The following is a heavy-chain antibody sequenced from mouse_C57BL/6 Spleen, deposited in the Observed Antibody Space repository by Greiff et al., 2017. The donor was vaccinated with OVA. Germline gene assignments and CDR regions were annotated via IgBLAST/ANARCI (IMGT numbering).Heavy chain of an antibody. D-gene: IGHD1-1*02. CDR3: TRGRFGNYFDD. CDR1: GFTFSSYA. Sequence: EVKVVESGEGLVKPGGSLKLSCAASGFTFSSYAMSWVRQTPEKRLEWVAYISSGGDYIYYADTVKGRFTISRDNARNTLYLKLSSLTSEDTAMYYCTRGRFGNYFDDWGKGTTLTVSS. V-gene: IGHV5-9-1*02. CDR2: ISSGGDYI. J-gene: IGHJ2*01.